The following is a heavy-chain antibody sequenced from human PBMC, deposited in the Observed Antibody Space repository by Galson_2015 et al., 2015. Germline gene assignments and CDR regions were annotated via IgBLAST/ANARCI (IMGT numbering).Heavy chain of an antibody. CDR3: AKSPVGYCSSTSCPTPFFDY. J-gene: IGHJ4*02. D-gene: IGHD2-2*01. CDR2: ISGSGGST. Sequence: SLRLSCAASGFTFSSYAMSWVRQAPGKGLEWVSAISGSGGSTYYADSVKGRFTISRDNSKNTLYLQMNSLRAEDTAVYYCAKSPVGYCSSTSCPTPFFDYWGQGTLVTVSS. V-gene: IGHV3-23*01. CDR1: GFTFSSYA.